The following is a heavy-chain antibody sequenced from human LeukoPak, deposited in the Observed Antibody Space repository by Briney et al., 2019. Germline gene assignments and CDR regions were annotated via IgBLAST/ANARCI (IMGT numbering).Heavy chain of an antibody. CDR2: INYSGST. J-gene: IGHJ4*02. CDR3: ARSPSAYDFLNY. V-gene: IGHV4-59*01. CDR1: GGSINSYY. Sequence: SETLSLTCTVSGGSINSYYWSWIRQPPGKGLEWIGYINYSGSTNYNPSLKSRITISVDTSKNQVSLKLSSVTAADTAVYYCARSPSAYDFLNYWGQGTLVTVSS. D-gene: IGHD5-12*01.